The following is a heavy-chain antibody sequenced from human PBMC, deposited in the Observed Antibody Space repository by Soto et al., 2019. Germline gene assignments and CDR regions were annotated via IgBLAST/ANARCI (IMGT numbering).Heavy chain of an antibody. D-gene: IGHD3-22*01. CDR3: ARALTMLVSFYLDI. V-gene: IGHV3-30-3*01. J-gene: IGHJ3*02. CDR2: ISYDGSNK. Sequence: GGSLRLSCAASGFTFSSCAMHWVRQAPGKGREWVAVISYDGSNKYYADPGKGRFTTSRDNSKNTLYLQMNSLRVEDTAVYYCARALTMLVSFYLDIWGQGTMVTVSS. CDR1: GFTFSSCA.